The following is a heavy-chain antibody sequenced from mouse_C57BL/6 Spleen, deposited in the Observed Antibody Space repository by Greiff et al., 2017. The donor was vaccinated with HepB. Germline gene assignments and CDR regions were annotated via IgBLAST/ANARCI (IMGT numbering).Heavy chain of an antibody. CDR2: ISDGGSYT. CDR1: GFTFSSYA. CDR3: AREEGYYGSSSSYWYFDV. J-gene: IGHJ1*03. V-gene: IGHV5-4*01. D-gene: IGHD1-1*01. Sequence: EVHLVESGGGLVKPGGSLKLSCAASGFTFSSYAMSWVRQTPEKRLEWVATISDGGSYTYYPDNVKGRFTISRDNAKNNLYLQMSHLKSEDTAMYYCAREEGYYGSSSSYWYFDVWGTGTTVTVSS.